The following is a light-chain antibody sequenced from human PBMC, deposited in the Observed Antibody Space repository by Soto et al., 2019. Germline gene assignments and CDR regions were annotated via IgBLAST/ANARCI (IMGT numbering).Light chain of an antibody. CDR1: QSISSY. CDR2: AAS. V-gene: IGKV1-9*01. J-gene: IGKJ1*01. Sequence: IQLTQSPSSLSAPVGDSVPITCRASQSISSYLAWYQQKPGKAPKLLIYAASTLQSGVPSRFSGSGSGTDFTLTISCLQSEDFATYYCQQYYSYPPTFGQGTKVDI. CDR3: QQYYSYPPT.